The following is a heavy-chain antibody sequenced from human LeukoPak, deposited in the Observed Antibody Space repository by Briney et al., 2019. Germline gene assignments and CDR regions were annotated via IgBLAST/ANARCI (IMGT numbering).Heavy chain of an antibody. J-gene: IGHJ4*02. D-gene: IGHD3-22*01. CDR3: AREAYYYDSSGYYDLGY. CDR1: GDSVSCNSAA. V-gene: IGHV6-1*01. Sequence: SQTLPLTCAISGDSVSCNSAAWNWIRQSPSRGLEWLGRTYYRSKWYNDYAVSVKSRITINPDTSKNQFSLQLNSVTPEDTAVYYCAREAYYYDSSGYYDLGYWGQGTLVTVSS. CDR2: TYYRSKWYN.